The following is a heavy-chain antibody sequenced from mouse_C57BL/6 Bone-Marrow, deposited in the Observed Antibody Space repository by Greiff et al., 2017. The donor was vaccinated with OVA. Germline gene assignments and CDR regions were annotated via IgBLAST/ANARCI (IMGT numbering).Heavy chain of an antibody. J-gene: IGHJ2*01. CDR2: ISSGGSYT. Sequence: EVKLVESGGDLVKPGGSLKLSCAASGFTFSSYGMSWVRQTLDKRLEWVATISSGGSYTYYPDSVKGRFTISRDNAKNTLYLQMSSLKSEDTDMYYCARHGDYGSFFDYWGQGTTLTVSS. CDR3: ARHGDYGSFFDY. V-gene: IGHV5-6*01. CDR1: GFTFSSYG. D-gene: IGHD1-1*01.